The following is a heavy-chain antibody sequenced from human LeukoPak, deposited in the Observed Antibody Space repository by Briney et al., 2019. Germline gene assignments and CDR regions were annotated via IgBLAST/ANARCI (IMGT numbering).Heavy chain of an antibody. CDR3: ARYTSGWSGETSGYYMDV. CDR1: GFTFSSYW. J-gene: IGHJ6*03. V-gene: IGHV3-21*01. D-gene: IGHD6-19*01. Sequence: GGSLRLSCAASGFTFSSYWMSWVRQAPGRGPEWVSCLSSTSTYIYYADSVKGRFTISRDNAKNSLYLQMNSLRAEDTAVYYCARYTSGWSGETSGYYMDVWGKGTTVTVSS. CDR2: LSSTSTYI.